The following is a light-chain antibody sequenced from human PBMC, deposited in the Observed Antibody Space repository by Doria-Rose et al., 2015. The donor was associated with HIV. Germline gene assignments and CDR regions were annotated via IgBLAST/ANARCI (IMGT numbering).Light chain of an antibody. CDR2: DAS. CDR1: QRVKSRY. CDR3: QQYGTSRGT. V-gene: IGKV3-20*01. Sequence: TQSPGTLSLSPGERATLSCRASQRVKSRYLAWYQQKPGQAPRLLIYDASTRATGIPDRFSGSGSGTDFTLTISRLEPEGVAVYYCQQYGTSRGTFGQGTRLEIK. J-gene: IGKJ5*01.